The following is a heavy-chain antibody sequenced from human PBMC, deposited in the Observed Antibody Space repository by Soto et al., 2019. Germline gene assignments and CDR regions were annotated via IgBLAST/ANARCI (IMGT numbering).Heavy chain of an antibody. CDR2: INPNGGAT. D-gene: IGHD7-27*01. CDR1: GYTFTTYY. V-gene: IGHV1-46*01. J-gene: IGHJ4*02. CDR3: TRALTEFDY. Sequence: QVRLVQSGAEVGKPGASVKLSCKASGYTFTTYYIHWVRQAPGQGLEWMGIINPNGGATSYAQNFQGRVTMTGDTSTNAVYMEMSSLRSDDTAMYYCTRALTEFDYWGPGTVVTVSS.